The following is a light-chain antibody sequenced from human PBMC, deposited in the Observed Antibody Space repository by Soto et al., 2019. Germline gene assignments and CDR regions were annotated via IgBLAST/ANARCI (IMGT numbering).Light chain of an antibody. V-gene: IGKV1-6*01. CDR1: HDIRKD. J-gene: IGKJ4*01. CDR2: AGS. CDR3: QQSYVTPLT. Sequence: AIQMTQSPASLSASVGDRITMTCRASHDIRKDLAWYQQKPGKAPKLLIYAGSTLQSGVPPRFSGSGSGTDFTLTISDLQPDDLGTYYCQQSYVTPLTFGGGTKVEI.